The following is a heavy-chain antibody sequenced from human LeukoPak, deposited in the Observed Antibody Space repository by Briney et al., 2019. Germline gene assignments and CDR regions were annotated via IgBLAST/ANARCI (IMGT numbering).Heavy chain of an antibody. CDR2: MKQDGSEK. CDR1: GFTFSSYW. CDR3: ARDQRYCSSSSCPWEPFDY. J-gene: IGHJ4*02. D-gene: IGHD2-2*01. Sequence: GGSLRLSCAASGFTFSSYWMSWVRQALGKGLEWVANMKQDGSEKYYVDSVKGRFTISRDNAKNSLYLQMNSLRAEDTAVYYCARDQRYCSSSSCPWEPFDYWGQGTLVTVSS. V-gene: IGHV3-7*05.